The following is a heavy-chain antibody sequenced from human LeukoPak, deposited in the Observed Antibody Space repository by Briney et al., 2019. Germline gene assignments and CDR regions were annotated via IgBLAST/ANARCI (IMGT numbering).Heavy chain of an antibody. D-gene: IGHD1-26*01. CDR1: GGSVTSNY. CDR3: ARGAGDGGAFDI. J-gene: IGHJ3*02. CDR2: FYTGGST. V-gene: IGHV4-4*07. Sequence: SETLSLTCTVSGGSVTSNYWSWIRQPAGKGLEWIGRFYTGGSTSYNSSLKSRVTMSVDASKNQFSLKLSSVTAADTAVYYCARGAGDGGAFDIWGRGKMVTVSS.